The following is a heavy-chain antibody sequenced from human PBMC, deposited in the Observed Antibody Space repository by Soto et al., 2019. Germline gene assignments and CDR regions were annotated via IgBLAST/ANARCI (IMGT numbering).Heavy chain of an antibody. CDR3: AAVGVGTPDAFDI. V-gene: IGHV1-58*01. CDR1: GFTFTSSA. J-gene: IGHJ3*02. Sequence: SVKVSCKASGFTFTSSAVQWVRQARGQRLEWIGWIVVGSGNTNYAQKFQERVTITRDMSTSTAYMELSSLRSEDTAVYYCAAVGVGTPDAFDIWGQGTMVTVSS. CDR2: IVVGSGNT. D-gene: IGHD1-26*01.